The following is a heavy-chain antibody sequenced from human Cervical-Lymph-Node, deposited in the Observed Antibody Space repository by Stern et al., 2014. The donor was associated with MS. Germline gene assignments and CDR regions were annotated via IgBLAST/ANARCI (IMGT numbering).Heavy chain of an antibody. D-gene: IGHD3-10*01. CDR1: GYTFTTYD. Sequence: VQLVESGAEVKEPGASVKVSCKTSGYTFTTYDISWVRQAPGQGLEWMGWISTSNGKTNYAQKFQGRVTVTTDTSTSTAYMELRSLRSDDTAVYYCARGGSSVRGFDYWGRGTLVTVSS. CDR2: ISTSNGKT. CDR3: ARGGSSVRGFDY. V-gene: IGHV1-18*01. J-gene: IGHJ4*02.